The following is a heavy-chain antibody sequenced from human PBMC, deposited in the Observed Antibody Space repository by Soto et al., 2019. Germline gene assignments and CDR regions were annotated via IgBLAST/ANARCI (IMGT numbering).Heavy chain of an antibody. J-gene: IGHJ1*01. V-gene: IGHV3-30-3*01. CDR2: ISYDGSNK. D-gene: IGHD2-15*01. Sequence: QVQLVESGGGVVQPGRSLRLSCAASGFTFSSYAMHWVRQAPGKGLEWVAVISYDGSNKYYADSVKGRFTISRDNSKNTLYLQMNSLRAEDTAVYYCARDSVAFYCSGGSCSPWDEYFQHWGQGTLVTVSS. CDR3: ARDSVAFYCSGGSCSPWDEYFQH. CDR1: GFTFSSYA.